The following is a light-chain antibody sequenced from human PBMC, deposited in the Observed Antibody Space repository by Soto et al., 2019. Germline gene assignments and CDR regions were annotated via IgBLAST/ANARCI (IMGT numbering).Light chain of an antibody. CDR1: RSDVGSYNR. CDR2: EVN. CDR3: SLYISGSTYV. J-gene: IGLJ1*01. V-gene: IGLV2-18*01. Sequence: QSALTQPPSVSGSPGQSVTISCTGTRSDVGSYNRLSWYQQPPGTAPKLIMYEVNTRPSGVPDRFSGSKSGSTASLTISGLQAEDEADYYCSLYISGSTYVFGTGTKV.